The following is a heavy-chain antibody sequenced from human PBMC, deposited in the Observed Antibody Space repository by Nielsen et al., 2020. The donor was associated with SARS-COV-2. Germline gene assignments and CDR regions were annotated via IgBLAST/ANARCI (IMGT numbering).Heavy chain of an antibody. D-gene: IGHD6-19*01. CDR1: GFTFSSYW. CDR2: IKSDGSST. Sequence: GESLKISCAASGFTFSSYWMHWVRQVSGKGLVWVSRIKSDGSSTNYADSVKGRFTISRDNAKNTLYLQMNSLRAEDTAVYYCARGWGAVALDYWGQGTLVTVSS. V-gene: IGHV3-74*01. J-gene: IGHJ4*02. CDR3: ARGWGAVALDY.